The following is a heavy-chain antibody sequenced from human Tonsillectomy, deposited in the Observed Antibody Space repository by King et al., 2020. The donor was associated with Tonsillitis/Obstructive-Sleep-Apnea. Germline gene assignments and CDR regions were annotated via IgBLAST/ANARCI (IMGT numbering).Heavy chain of an antibody. CDR1: GGSINSGNYY. CDR2: IPYSGNT. D-gene: IGHD6-13*01. J-gene: IGHJ4*02. V-gene: IGHV4-39*01. Sequence: QLQESGPGLVKPSETLSLTCTVSGGSINSGNYYWGWIRQPPGKWREWIATIPYSGNTYYNPSLKSRVTISVDTSKNQFSLKLTSVTAADTAMYYCARGVPADGQYYFDYWGQGTLVTVSS. CDR3: ARGVPADGQYYFDY.